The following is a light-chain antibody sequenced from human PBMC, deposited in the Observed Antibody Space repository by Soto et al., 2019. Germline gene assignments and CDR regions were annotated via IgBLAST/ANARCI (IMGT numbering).Light chain of an antibody. J-gene: IGKJ2*01. CDR1: QSFRGL. Sequence: EVVLTQSPVTLSLSPGERATLSCRASQSFRGLLAWYQQKPGQAPRLLIYDAYNRATGIPPRFSGSGSGTDFTLTISSLQPDDFATYYCQQYNSYSYTFGQGTKLEIK. CDR2: DAY. CDR3: QQYNSYSYT. V-gene: IGKV3-11*01.